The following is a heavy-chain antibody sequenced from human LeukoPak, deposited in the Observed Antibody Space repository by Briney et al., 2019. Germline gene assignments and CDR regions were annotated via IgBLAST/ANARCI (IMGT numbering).Heavy chain of an antibody. CDR3: ARRQGCSSSSCPPDS. CDR2: VYPVHSDI. CDR1: GYDFTNYW. D-gene: IGHD2-15*01. J-gene: IGHJ4*02. V-gene: IGHV5-51*01. Sequence: GESLKISCKASGYDFTNYWVARVRRVPGKGLEWLGMVYPVHSDIRYSPSFQGQVTISADKSITTAYLQWSSLKASDTAMYYCARRQGCSSSSCPPDSWGQGTLVTVSS.